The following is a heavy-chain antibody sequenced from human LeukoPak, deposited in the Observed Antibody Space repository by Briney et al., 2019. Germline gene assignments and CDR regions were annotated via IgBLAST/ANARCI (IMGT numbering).Heavy chain of an antibody. D-gene: IGHD6-13*01. CDR1: GGTFSSYA. Sequence: WASVKVSCKASGGTFSSYAISWVRQAPGQGLEWMGGIIPIFGTANYARKFQGRVTITADESTSTAYMELSSLRSEDTAVYYCARCLRAAADLRLSDYYYMDVWGKGTTVTVSS. V-gene: IGHV1-69*13. CDR3: ARCLRAAADLRLSDYYYMDV. J-gene: IGHJ6*03. CDR2: IIPIFGTA.